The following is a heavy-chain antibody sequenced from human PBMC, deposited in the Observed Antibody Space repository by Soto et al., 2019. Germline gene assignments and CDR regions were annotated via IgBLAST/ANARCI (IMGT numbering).Heavy chain of an antibody. J-gene: IGHJ4*02. V-gene: IGHV3-7*05. CDR1: GFIFSTHW. CDR2: IKYDGSET. D-gene: IGHD1-1*01. CDR3: AAWSRCNWFYY. Sequence: EVQLVESGGGLVQPGGSLRLSCKGSGFIFSTHWMGWVRQAPVKGLEWVANIKYDGSETPYMDSVKGRFTISRDNAKNTLYLQMSSLRVEDTAVYDCAAWSRCNWFYYWGQGTLVTVSS.